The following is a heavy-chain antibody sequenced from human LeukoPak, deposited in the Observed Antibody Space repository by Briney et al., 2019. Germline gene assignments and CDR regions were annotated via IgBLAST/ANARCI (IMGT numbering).Heavy chain of an antibody. CDR1: GYTFTGYY. J-gene: IGHJ6*03. CDR2: IIPIFGTA. Sequence: SVKVSCKASGYTFTGYYMHWVRQAPGQGLEWMRGIIPIFGTANYAQKFQGRVTITTDESTSTAYMELSSLRSEDTAVYYCARDFGYYDSSGYYYYMDVWGKGTTVTVSS. V-gene: IGHV1-69*05. D-gene: IGHD3-22*01. CDR3: ARDFGYYDSSGYYYYMDV.